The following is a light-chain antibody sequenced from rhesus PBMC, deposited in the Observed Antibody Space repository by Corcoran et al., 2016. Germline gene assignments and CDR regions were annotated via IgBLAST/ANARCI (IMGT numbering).Light chain of an antibody. V-gene: IGKV3-24*04. CDR3: QQSSNLYS. J-gene: IGKJ2*01. CDR1: QSVGSY. Sequence: ETVVTQSPATLSLSPGERATLSCRASQSVGSYLAWYQQKPGQAPRLLIYVASSMATGIPDRFSVSGSGTAVTRTISSLKPEDVGVYYCQQSSNLYSFGQETKVEIK. CDR2: VAS.